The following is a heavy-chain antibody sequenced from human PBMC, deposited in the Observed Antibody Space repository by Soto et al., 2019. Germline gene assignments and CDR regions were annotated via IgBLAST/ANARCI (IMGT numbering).Heavy chain of an antibody. CDR3: TRGPRSTSTGTGAF. CDR2: INDDGSHT. D-gene: IGHD1-1*01. Sequence: GGSLRLSCAASGFTFSMYWMHWVRQVPGKGPEWVSRINDDGSHTNYADSVKGRFTISRDNAKSTLYLQMNDLRAEDTAVYYCTRGPRSTSTGTGAFWGQGTLVTVSS. CDR1: GFTFSMYW. J-gene: IGHJ4*02. V-gene: IGHV3-74*01.